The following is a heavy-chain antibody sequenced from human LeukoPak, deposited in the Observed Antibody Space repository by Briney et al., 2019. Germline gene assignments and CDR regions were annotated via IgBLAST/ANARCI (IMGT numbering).Heavy chain of an antibody. CDR2: IYPSDSDT. Sequence: SGESLKISCKGSGYSFTNYWIGWVRQLPGKGLEWMGVIYPSDSDTRYNPSFQGQVTISADKSISTTYLQWSSLKASDTAMYYCARVSSSLPDAFDIWGQGTMVTVSS. CDR3: ARVSSSLPDAFDI. D-gene: IGHD6-6*01. CDR1: GYSFTNYW. J-gene: IGHJ3*02. V-gene: IGHV5-51*01.